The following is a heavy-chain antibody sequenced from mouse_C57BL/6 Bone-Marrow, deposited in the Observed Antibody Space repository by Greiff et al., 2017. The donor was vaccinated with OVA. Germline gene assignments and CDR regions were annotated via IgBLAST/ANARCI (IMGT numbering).Heavy chain of an antibody. J-gene: IGHJ3*01. D-gene: IGHD3-3*01. CDR2: IDPSNSYI. V-gene: IGHV1-69*01. CDR1: GYTFTSFW. Sequence: QVQLQQSGAELVMPGASVKLSCKASGYTFTSFWMHWVKQRPGQGLEWIGEIDPSNSYINYNQKFKGKSTLTVDKSSSTAYMQLSSLTSEDSAVYYCTRSAGRGTWFAYWGQGTLVNVSA. CDR3: TRSAGRGTWFAY.